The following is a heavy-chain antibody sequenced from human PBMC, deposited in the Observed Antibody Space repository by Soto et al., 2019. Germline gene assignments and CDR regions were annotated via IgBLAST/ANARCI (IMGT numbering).Heavy chain of an antibody. J-gene: IGHJ4*02. CDR1: GFTFSSYA. Sequence: QVQLVESGGGVVQPGRSLRLSCAASGFTFSSYAMHWVRQAPGKGLEWVAVISYDGSNKYYVDSVKGRFTTSRDNSKNTLYLQMNSLRAEDTAVYYCARGEVGYDSSGYYSYWGQGTLVTVSS. CDR3: ARGEVGYDSSGYYSY. V-gene: IGHV3-30-3*01. D-gene: IGHD3-22*01. CDR2: ISYDGSNK.